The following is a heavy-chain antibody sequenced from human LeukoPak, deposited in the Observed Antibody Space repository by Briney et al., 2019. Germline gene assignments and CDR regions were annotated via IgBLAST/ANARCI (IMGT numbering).Heavy chain of an antibody. CDR3: AKDGWNDVYFDY. V-gene: IGHV3-30*18. CDR1: GSTFSSYG. Sequence: GRSLRLSCAASGSTFSSYGMHWVRQPPGKGLEWVAVISYDGSNNYYADSVKGRFTISGDNSKNTLYLQMNSLRAEDTAVYYCAKDGWNDVYFDYWGQGTLVTVSS. D-gene: IGHD1-1*01. CDR2: ISYDGSNN. J-gene: IGHJ4*02.